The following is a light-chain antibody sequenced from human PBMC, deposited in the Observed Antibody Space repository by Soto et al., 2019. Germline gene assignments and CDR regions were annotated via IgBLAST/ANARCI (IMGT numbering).Light chain of an antibody. CDR1: TTDIDNYDS. CDR3: SLYSSNGSLI. V-gene: IGLV2-18*01. Sequence: QSAPTPPPSLSGAPGQSVPISCTPTTTDIDNYDSVSWYQQAPGTAPKLIIYDVNNRPSGAPDRFSGSTSGNTASLTISGLQAEDETDYFCSLYSSNGSLIFGPGTKVTVL. J-gene: IGLJ1*01. CDR2: DVN.